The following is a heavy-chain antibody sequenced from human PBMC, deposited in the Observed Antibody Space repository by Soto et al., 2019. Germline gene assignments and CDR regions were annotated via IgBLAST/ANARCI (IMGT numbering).Heavy chain of an antibody. D-gene: IGHD5-18*01. CDR1: VFTFSSYW. Sequence: PGGTLRLSCAASVFTFSSYWMHWVRQAPGKGLVWVSRINSGGISTSYADSVRGRFTISRDNAKNTPYLKMNSLSTEDTAVYYGARGEYSYGPDYWGQGALVTVSS. V-gene: IGHV3-74*01. CDR2: INSGGIST. CDR3: ARGEYSYGPDY. J-gene: IGHJ4*02.